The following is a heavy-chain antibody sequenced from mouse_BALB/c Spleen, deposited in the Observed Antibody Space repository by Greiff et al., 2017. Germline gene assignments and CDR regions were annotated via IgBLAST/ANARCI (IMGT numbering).Heavy chain of an antibody. J-gene: IGHJ2*01. D-gene: IGHD2-14*01. V-gene: IGHV5-6-3*01. CDR1: GFSFSSYG. Sequence: EVQLVESGGGLVPPGGSLTLSCAASGFSFSSYGMSWVRQTPDKRLELVATINSNGGSTYYPDSVKGRFTISRDNAKNTLYLQMSSLKSEDTAMYYSARDGAYYRYDALYYFDYWGQGTTLTVSA. CDR2: INSNGGST. CDR3: ARDGAYYRYDALYYFDY.